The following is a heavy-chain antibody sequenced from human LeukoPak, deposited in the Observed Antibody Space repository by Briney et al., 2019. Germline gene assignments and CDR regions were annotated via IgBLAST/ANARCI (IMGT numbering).Heavy chain of an antibody. Sequence: SETLSLTCTVSGGSISSYYWSWIRQPAGQGLEWIGRIYTSESTNYNPSLKSRVTMSVDTSKNQFSLKLSSVTAADTAVYYCARGTYYDYVWGSYPRAYYGMDVWGQGTTVTVSS. J-gene: IGHJ6*02. CDR3: ARGTYYDYVWGSYPRAYYGMDV. CDR1: GGSISSYY. CDR2: IYTSEST. V-gene: IGHV4-4*07. D-gene: IGHD3-16*02.